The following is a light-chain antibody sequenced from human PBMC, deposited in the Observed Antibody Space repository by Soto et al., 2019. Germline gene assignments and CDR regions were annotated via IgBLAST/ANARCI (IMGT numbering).Light chain of an antibody. CDR3: QQYTDWLLP. CDR2: GVS. CDR1: QSVTSNY. Sequence: VMTQSQDTLSWSHGERAPLSCRASQSVTSNYLAWYQQKPGQAPRLLIYGVSSRATGVPDRFSGSGSGTDFTLTISRLEPEDFAVYYCQQYTDWLLPFGHGAMV. V-gene: IGKV3-20*01. J-gene: IGKJ1*01.